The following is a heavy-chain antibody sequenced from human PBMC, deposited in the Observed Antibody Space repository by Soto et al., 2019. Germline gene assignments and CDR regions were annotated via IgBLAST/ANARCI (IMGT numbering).Heavy chain of an antibody. CDR3: AKESFGGANYYYGMDV. CDR2: ISYDGSNK. D-gene: IGHD2-21*01. J-gene: IGHJ6*02. V-gene: IGHV3-30*18. Sequence: GGSLLLSCASSVFTFSIYGMHWVRQAPGKGLEWVAVISYDGSNKYYADSVKGRFTISRDNSKNTLYLQMNSLRAEDTAVYYCAKESFGGANYYYGMDVWGQGTTVTVSS. CDR1: VFTFSIYG.